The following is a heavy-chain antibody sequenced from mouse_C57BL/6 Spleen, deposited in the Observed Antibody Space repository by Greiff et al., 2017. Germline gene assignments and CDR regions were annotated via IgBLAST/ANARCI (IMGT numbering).Heavy chain of an antibody. CDR2: ISDGGSYT. CDR3: ARDEGATCYSNYDAMDY. Sequence: DVLLVESGGGLVKPGGSLKLSCAASGFTFSSYAMSWVRQTPEKRLEWVATISDGGSYTYYPDNVKGRFTISRDNAKNNLYLQMSHLKSEDTAMYYCARDEGATCYSNYDAMDYWGQGTSVTVSS. J-gene: IGHJ4*01. CDR1: GFTFSSYA. D-gene: IGHD2-5*01. V-gene: IGHV5-4*01.